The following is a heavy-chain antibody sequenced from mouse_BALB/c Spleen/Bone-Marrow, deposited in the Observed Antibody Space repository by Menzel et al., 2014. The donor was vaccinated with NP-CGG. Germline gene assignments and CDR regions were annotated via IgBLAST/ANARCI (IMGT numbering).Heavy chain of an antibody. CDR2: IYPSDSYT. J-gene: IGHJ4*01. CDR1: GYTFTSYW. V-gene: IGHV1-69*02. Sequence: VQLQQSGAELVRPGASVKLSCRASGYTFTSYWINWVKQRPEQGLEWIGNIYPSDSYTNYNQRFKDKATLTVDKSSSTAYMQLSSPTSEDSAVYYCTRYGNSHYYAMDYWGQGTSVTVSS. CDR3: TRYGNSHYYAMDY. D-gene: IGHD1-1*01.